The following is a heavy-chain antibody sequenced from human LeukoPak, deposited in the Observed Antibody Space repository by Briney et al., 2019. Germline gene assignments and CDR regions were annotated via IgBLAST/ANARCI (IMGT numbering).Heavy chain of an antibody. V-gene: IGHV3-21*01. Sequence: GGSLRLSCAASGFTFTNYAFNWVRQAPGKGREWVSSISLSSTYIYYADSVRGRFTISRDNAKNSLYLQMNSLRAEDTAVYYCARDHEEGNYGMDVWGQGTTVTVSS. J-gene: IGHJ6*02. CDR2: ISLSSTYI. D-gene: IGHD3-10*01. CDR1: GFTFTNYA. CDR3: ARDHEEGNYGMDV.